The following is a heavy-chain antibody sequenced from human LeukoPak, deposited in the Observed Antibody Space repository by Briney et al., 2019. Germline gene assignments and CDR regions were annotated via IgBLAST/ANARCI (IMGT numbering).Heavy chain of an antibody. Sequence: SETLSLTCAVYGGSFSGYYWSWIRQPPGKGLEWIGEINHSGSTNYNPSLKSRVTISVDTSKNQFSLKLSSVTAADTAVYYCASSVAGTWFDYWGQGTLVTVSS. D-gene: IGHD6-19*01. CDR2: INHSGST. J-gene: IGHJ4*02. V-gene: IGHV4-34*01. CDR3: ASSVAGTWFDY. CDR1: GGSFSGYY.